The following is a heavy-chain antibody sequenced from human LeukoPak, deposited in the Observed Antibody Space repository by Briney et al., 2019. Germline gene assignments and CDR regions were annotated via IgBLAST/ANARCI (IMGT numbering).Heavy chain of an antibody. CDR2: IGIGGDT. CDR1: GFTFSNYE. CDR3: VRERSGTSSDGFDI. J-gene: IGHJ3*02. Sequence: GGSLRLSCAGSGFTFSNYEMHWVRQVAGGGLEWVSAIGIGGDTFYTGSVKGRFTISRENAKNSFFLQMNCLSAGDTALYYCVRERSGTSSDGFDIWGQGTMVTVSS. V-gene: IGHV3-13*01. D-gene: IGHD1-26*01.